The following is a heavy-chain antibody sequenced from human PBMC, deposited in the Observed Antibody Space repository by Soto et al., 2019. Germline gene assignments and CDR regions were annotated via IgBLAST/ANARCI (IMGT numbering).Heavy chain of an antibody. CDR1: GGSISSSSSY. D-gene: IGHD2-21*01. CDR3: ARQPRGAAKVISVINWFDP. V-gene: IGHV4-39*01. CDR2: IYYSGST. J-gene: IGHJ5*02. Sequence: QLQLQESGPRLVKPSETLSLTCTVSGGSISSSSSYWGWVRQPPGKGLEWLGSIYYSGSTNYNPSFNSRVTISVDTSKSQFSLMLNSVTAADTAVYYCARQPRGAAKVISVINWFDPWGQGARVNVSS.